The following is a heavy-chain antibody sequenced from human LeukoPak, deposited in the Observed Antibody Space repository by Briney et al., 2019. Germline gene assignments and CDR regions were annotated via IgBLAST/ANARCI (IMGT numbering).Heavy chain of an antibody. CDR2: IYYGENT. V-gene: IGHV4-39*01. CDR3: ARRDESSGYHKIFDY. J-gene: IGHJ4*02. CDR1: GDSISSGPYY. Sequence: PSEPLSLTCTLSGDSISSGPYYWGWIRQPPGKGLEWIGNIYYGENTYYNPSLKSRVTISIDTYNNQFYLKLSSLTAAHTDVYYCARRDESSGYHKIFDYWVQGTLVTVSS. D-gene: IGHD3-22*01.